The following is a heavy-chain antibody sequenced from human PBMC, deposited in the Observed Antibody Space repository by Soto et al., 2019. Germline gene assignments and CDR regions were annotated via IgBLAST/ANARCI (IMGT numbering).Heavy chain of an antibody. D-gene: IGHD6-13*01. J-gene: IGHJ5*02. CDR3: AKDLRQLVLPNWFDP. V-gene: IGHV1-2*02. CDR1: GYTFINYY. Sequence: ASVKVSCKASGYTFINYYMHWVRQAPGQGFEWMGRISPKSGGTSYAQKFQGRVSMTWDTSLKTAYMELSSLMSEDTAVYYCAKDLRQLVLPNWFDPWGQGTLVTVSS. CDR2: ISPKSGGT.